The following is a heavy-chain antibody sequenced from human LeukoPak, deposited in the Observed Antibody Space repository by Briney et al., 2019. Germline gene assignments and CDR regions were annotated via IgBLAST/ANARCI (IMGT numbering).Heavy chain of an antibody. D-gene: IGHD2-21*02. J-gene: IGHJ4*02. CDR3: AREEVVTAMIDY. Sequence: GASVKVSCKASGYTFTSYAMNWVRQAPGQGLEWMGIINPSGGSTSYAQKFQGRVTMTRDTSTSTVYMELSSLRSEDTAVYYCAREEVVTAMIDYWGQGTLVTVSS. CDR1: GYTFTSYA. CDR2: INPSGGST. V-gene: IGHV1-46*01.